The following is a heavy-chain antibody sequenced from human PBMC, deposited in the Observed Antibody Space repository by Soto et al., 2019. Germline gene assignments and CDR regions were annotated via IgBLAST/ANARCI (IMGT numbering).Heavy chain of an antibody. CDR1: GGSVDSAHHF. J-gene: IGHJ6*02. CDR2: VYHSVTT. D-gene: IGHD1-26*01. V-gene: IGHV4-61*01. Sequence: QVRLQESGPGLVKPSETLCLTCNVSGGSVDSAHHFWSWLRLPPGKGLAWIGYVYHSVTTNYSPSLRSRVTVSADTSKFQFALMLQSVTAADTALYFCARGEWGVGLSGMDVWGRGTSVNVSS. CDR3: ARGEWGVGLSGMDV.